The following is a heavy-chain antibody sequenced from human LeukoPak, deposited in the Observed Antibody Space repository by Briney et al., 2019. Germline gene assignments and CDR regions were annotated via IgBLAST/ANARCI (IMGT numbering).Heavy chain of an antibody. D-gene: IGHD6-19*01. CDR3: AKSSLSVWYYYGVDV. J-gene: IGHJ6*02. V-gene: IGHV3-23*01. CDR1: GFTFSSYA. CDR2: ISGSGGST. Sequence: GGSLRLSCAASGFTFSSYAMSWVRQAPGKGLEWVSAISGSGGSTYYADSVKGRFTISRDNSKNTLYLQMNSLRAEDTAVYYCAKSSLSVWYYYGVDVWGQGTTVTVSS.